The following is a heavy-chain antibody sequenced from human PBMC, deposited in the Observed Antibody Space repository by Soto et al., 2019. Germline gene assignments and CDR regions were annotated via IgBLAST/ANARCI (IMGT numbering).Heavy chain of an antibody. Sequence: PETLSLTCTASAVSGASITSSHWWSWVRQPPGKGLEWIGEIHHSGSTNYNPSVKSRVTLSVDKSKNQFYLKMRSVTAADTALNYCARDRKDYPDIWGKGTRVTVSS. D-gene: IGHD4-17*01. CDR3: ARDRKDYPDI. CDR1: GASITSSHW. CDR2: IHHSGST. J-gene: IGHJ4*02. V-gene: IGHV4-4*03.